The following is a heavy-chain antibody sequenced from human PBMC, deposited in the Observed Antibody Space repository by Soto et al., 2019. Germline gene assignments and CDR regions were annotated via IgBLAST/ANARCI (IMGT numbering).Heavy chain of an antibody. CDR1: GFTFSSYA. CDR2: ISYDGSNK. V-gene: IGHV3-30-3*01. Sequence: QVQLVESGGGVVQPGRSLRLSCAASGFTFSSYAMHWVRQAPGKGLEWVALISYDGSNKYYADSVKGRFTISRDNSKNTLYLQMNSLRAEDTAVYYCARDKRDLRFWEWSYYFDFWGQGTLVTVSS. D-gene: IGHD3-3*01. J-gene: IGHJ4*02. CDR3: ARDKRDLRFWEWSYYFDF.